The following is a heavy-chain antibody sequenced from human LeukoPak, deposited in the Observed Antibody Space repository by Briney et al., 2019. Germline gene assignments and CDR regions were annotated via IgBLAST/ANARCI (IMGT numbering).Heavy chain of an antibody. V-gene: IGHV3-23*01. CDR2: ISGSGGST. J-gene: IGHJ3*02. CDR1: GFTFSSYG. Sequence: GGSLRLSCAASGFTFSSYGMSWVRQAPGKGLEWVSAISGSGGSTYYADSVKGRFTISRDNSKNTLYLQMNSLRAEDTAVYYCASDHWNYGGGFDIWGQGTMVTVSS. D-gene: IGHD1-7*01. CDR3: ASDHWNYGGGFDI.